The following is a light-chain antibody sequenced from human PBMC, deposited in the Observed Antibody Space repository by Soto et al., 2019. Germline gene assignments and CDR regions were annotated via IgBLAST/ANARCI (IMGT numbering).Light chain of an antibody. V-gene: IGKV1-5*03. Sequence: DIQMTQFPSTLSASVGDAVTITCRASQSIQSFLAWYQQKPWKAPKLLIYLASRLESGVPSRFSGSGSGTEFTLTISSLQPDDFAIYFCQQYNSHSFYTFGQGTKLEVK. CDR1: QSIQSF. CDR3: QQYNSHSFYT. J-gene: IGKJ2*01. CDR2: LAS.